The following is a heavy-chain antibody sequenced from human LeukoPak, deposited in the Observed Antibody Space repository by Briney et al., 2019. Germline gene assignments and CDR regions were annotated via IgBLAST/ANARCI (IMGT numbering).Heavy chain of an antibody. CDR1: GGSFSGYY. V-gene: IGHV4-34*01. J-gene: IGHJ4*02. CDR2: IDHSGST. CDR3: ARDSRVGFDWCFDY. Sequence: PSETLSLTCAVYGGSFSGYYWSWIRQPPGKGLEWIGEIDHSGSTNYNPSLKSRVTISVDTSKNQFSLKLSSVTAADTAVYYCARDSRVGFDWCFDYWGQGTLVTVSS. D-gene: IGHD3-9*01.